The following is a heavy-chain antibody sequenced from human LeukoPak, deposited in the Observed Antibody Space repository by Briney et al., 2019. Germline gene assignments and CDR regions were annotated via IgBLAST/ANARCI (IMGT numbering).Heavy chain of an antibody. CDR2: IGYDGSNN. V-gene: IGHV3-33*06. J-gene: IGHJ4*02. CDR3: AKGRPLDY. Sequence: PGRSLRLSCAASGFTFSSYGMHWVRQAAGKGLKWVAVIGYDGSNNYHPASVTGRFTLQRHNYKHTLYMQMNSLRAEHTAVYYCAKGRPLDYWGQGTLVTVSS. CDR1: GFTFSSYG.